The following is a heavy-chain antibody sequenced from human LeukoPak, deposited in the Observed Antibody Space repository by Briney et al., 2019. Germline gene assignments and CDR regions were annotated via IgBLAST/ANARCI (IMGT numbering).Heavy chain of an antibody. D-gene: IGHD3-10*01. CDR1: GGSISSYY. J-gene: IGHJ4*02. CDR2: IYTSGST. V-gene: IGHV4-4*07. CDR3: ARDPGSMVRGVTTYFDY. Sequence: SETLSLTCTVSGGSISSYYWSWIRQPPGKGLEWIGRIYTSGSTNYNPSLKSRVTMSVDTSKNQFSLKLSSVTAADTAVYYCARDPGSMVRGVTTYFDYWGQGTLVTVSS.